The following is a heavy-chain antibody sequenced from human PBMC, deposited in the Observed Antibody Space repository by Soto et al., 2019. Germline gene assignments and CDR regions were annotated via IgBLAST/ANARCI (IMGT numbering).Heavy chain of an antibody. CDR3: VRDGTKTLRDWFDP. D-gene: IGHD1-1*01. V-gene: IGHV4-34*01. J-gene: IGHJ5*02. CDR2: INHSGST. Sequence: PSETLSLTCAVYGGSFSGYYWIWIRQPPGKGLEWIGEINHSGSTNYNPSLKSRVMMSVDTSKKQFPLKLRSVTAADTAVYYCVRDGTKTLRDWFDPWGQGISVTVSS. CDR1: GGSFSGYY.